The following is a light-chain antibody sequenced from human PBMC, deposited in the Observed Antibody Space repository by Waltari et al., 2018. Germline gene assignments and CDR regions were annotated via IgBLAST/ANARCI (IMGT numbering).Light chain of an antibody. CDR1: STDLGSSTL. V-gene: IGLV2-23*01. CDR3: FSYADGRSLV. Sequence: QSALTQPASVSGSPGQSITISCTGSSTDLGSSTLVSWYQHHPDKPPKRPLYEGTGRPSGIPHLFSGSKSGNTASLTISTLQAEDEADYYCFSYADGRSLVFGGGTKLTVL. J-gene: IGLJ2*01. CDR2: EGT.